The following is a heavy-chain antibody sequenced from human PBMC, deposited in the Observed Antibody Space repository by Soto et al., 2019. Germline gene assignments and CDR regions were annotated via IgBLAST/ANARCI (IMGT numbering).Heavy chain of an antibody. Sequence: PGHSQTISDKPSGYKFSNYWFGSVHQLPGKGLEWMGIIYPGDSDARYIPSFQGPVIFSANKSINTAYLRWNGLKASDTAVYYCAREYYSASSGHIDYYYGMDFRGQGTMVTVS. V-gene: IGHV5-51*07. D-gene: IGHD3-22*01. J-gene: IGHJ6*02. CDR1: GYKFSNYW. CDR3: AREYYSASSGHIDYYYGMDF. CDR2: IYPGDSDA.